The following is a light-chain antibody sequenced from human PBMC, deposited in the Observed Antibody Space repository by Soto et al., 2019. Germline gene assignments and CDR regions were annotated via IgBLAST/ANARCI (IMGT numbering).Light chain of an antibody. CDR2: EVN. J-gene: IGLJ1*01. CDR3: ISYAGVSNV. CDR1: SSDVGATDY. V-gene: IGLV2-8*01. Sequence: QSVLTQPPSASGSPGQSVAISCTGTSSDVGATDYVSWYQQHLGKAPKLLLYEVNKRPSGVPDRFSGSKSGNTASLTVSALQADDEADYYCISYAGVSNVLGTGTKLTVL.